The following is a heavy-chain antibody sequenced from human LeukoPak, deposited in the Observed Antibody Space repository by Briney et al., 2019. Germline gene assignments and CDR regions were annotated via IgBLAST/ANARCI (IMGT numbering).Heavy chain of an antibody. Sequence: GGSLRLSCAAYGFTFSIYWMHWVRHAPGKGLMWVSRIKSDGSETSYADSVKGRFTISRDNARNTLYLQMNSLRPEDTAIYYCASDRVFYGLDVWGQGTTVTVSS. CDR3: ASDRVFYGLDV. V-gene: IGHV3-74*01. CDR1: GFTFSIYW. CDR2: IKSDGSET. J-gene: IGHJ6*02.